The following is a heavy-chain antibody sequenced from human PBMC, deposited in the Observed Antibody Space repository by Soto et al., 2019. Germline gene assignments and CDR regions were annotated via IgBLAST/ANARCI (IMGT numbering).Heavy chain of an antibody. CDR1: GFTFSSYA. V-gene: IGHV3-23*01. CDR3: AKELRGDFWSGYLPEGGMDV. J-gene: IGHJ6*02. D-gene: IGHD3-3*01. CDR2: ISGSGGST. Sequence: EVQLLESGRGLVQPGGSLRLSCAASGFTFSSYAMSWVRQAPGKGLEWVSAISGSGGSTYYADSVKGRFTISRDNSKNTLYLQMNSLRAEDTAVYYCAKELRGDFWSGYLPEGGMDVWGQGTTVTVSS.